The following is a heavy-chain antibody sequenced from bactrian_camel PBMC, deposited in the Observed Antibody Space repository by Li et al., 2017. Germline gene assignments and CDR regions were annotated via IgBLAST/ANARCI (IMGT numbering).Heavy chain of an antibody. CDR3: ANRESRDNILWYARFGY. J-gene: IGHJ6*01. CDR2: IYSYGSNT. CDR1: GFTFSNHY. D-gene: IGHD2*01. Sequence: HVQLVESGGGLVQPGGSLRLSCAASGFTFSNHYMSWVRQAPGKGLEWVSSIYSYGSNTYYADSVKGRFTISRDNAKNTLYLQLNSLKTEDTALYYCANRESRDNILWYARFGYWGQWTQVTVS. V-gene: IGHV3-2*01.